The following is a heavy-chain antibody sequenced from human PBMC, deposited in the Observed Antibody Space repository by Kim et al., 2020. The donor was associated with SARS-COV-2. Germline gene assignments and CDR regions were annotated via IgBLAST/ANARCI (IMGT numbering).Heavy chain of an antibody. D-gene: IGHD3-3*01. J-gene: IGHJ3*02. CDR1: GFTFRDYY. CDR2: ISSSGSTI. CDR3: ARVTRITIFGVVMIGAFDI. V-gene: IGHV3-11*01. Sequence: GGSLRLSCAASGFTFRDYYMSWIRQAPGKGLEWVSYISSSGSTIYYADSVKGRFTISRDNAKNSLYLQMNSLRAEDTAVYYCARVTRITIFGVVMIGAFDIWGQGTMVAVSS.